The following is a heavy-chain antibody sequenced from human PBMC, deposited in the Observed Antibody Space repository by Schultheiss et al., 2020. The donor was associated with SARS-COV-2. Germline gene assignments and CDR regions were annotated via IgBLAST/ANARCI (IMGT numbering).Heavy chain of an antibody. J-gene: IGHJ4*02. CDR2: ISGSGSTI. CDR1: GFTFSSYA. Sequence: GGSLRLSCAASGFTFSSYAMSWVRQAPGKGLEWVSAISGSGSTIYYADSVKGRFTISRDNAKNSLYLQMNSLRAEDTAVYYCARASGIAALAPPDYWGQGTLVTVSS. D-gene: IGHD6-13*01. CDR3: ARASGIAALAPPDY. V-gene: IGHV3-23*01.